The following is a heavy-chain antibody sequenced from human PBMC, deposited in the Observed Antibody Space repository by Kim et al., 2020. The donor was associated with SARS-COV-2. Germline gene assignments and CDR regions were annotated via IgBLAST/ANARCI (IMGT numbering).Heavy chain of an antibody. D-gene: IGHD2-15*01. V-gene: IGHV3-23*01. Sequence: GGSLRLSCAASGFTFSSYAMSWVRQVLGKGLEWVSAISGSGGYTYYADSVKGRFTISRDNSKNTLYLQMNSLRAEDTAVYYCAKFEGHCSGCRCSWAHAIDISGQGTMLSVSP. CDR2: ISGSGGYT. CDR1: GFTFSSYA. CDR3: AKFEGHCSGCRCSWAHAIDI. J-gene: IGHJ3*02.